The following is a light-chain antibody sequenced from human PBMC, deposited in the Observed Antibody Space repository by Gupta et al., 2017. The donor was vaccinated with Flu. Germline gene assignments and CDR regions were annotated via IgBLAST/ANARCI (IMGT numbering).Light chain of an antibody. V-gene: IGKV4-1*01. J-gene: IGKJ4*01. CDR2: CAS. Sequence: SPGLCATISGRASQSILYSPGIRNDLAWYQQKPGQAPKRLIYCASTRASGVPERFSGSGSGTEFSLTISSLQAEDFAPYYCEQYDTFPYTFGRGTKVEMK. CDR3: EQYDTFPYT. CDR1: QSILYSPGIRND.